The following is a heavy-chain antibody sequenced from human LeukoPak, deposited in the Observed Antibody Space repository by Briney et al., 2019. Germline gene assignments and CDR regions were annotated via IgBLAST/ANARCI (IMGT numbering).Heavy chain of an antibody. CDR2: INPNSGGT. V-gene: IGHV1-2*02. D-gene: IGHD2-8*01. CDR3: ARVFGYCTNGVCYNQSFDY. Sequence: GASVKVSCKASGYTFTGYYMHWVRQAPGQGLEWMGWINPNSGGTNYAQKFQGRVTMTRDTSISTAYMELSRLRSDDTAVYYCARVFGYCTNGVCYNQSFDYWGQGTLVTVSS. CDR1: GYTFTGYY. J-gene: IGHJ4*02.